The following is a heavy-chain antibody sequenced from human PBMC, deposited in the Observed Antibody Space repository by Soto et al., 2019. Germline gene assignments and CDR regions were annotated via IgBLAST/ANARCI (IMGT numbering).Heavy chain of an antibody. Sequence: EVQLVESGGGLVQPGGSLRLSCAASGITFRNYWMNWVRQAPGKGLEWVANINQDGSKKYYVGSVKGRFSISRDNAKNLLILQINSLRAEDTAMYYCARGTSFDFDDNAYYAYWGQGTLVTVSS. CDR2: INQDGSKK. J-gene: IGHJ4*02. CDR1: GITFRNYW. V-gene: IGHV3-7*03. CDR3: ARGTSFDFDDNAYYAY. D-gene: IGHD3-22*01.